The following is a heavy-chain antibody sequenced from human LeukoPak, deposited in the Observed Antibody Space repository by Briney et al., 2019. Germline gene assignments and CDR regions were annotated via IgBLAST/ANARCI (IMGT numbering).Heavy chain of an antibody. CDR1: GGSISSSNW. CDR3: ASKPLWVAAAGTDAFDI. Sequence: SGTLSLTCAVSGGSISSSNWWSWVRQPPGKGLEWIGEIYHSGSTNYNPSLKSRVTISVDKSKNQFSLKLSSVTAADTAVYYCASKPLWVAAAGTDAFDIWGQGTMVTVSS. V-gene: IGHV4-4*02. CDR2: IYHSGST. J-gene: IGHJ3*02. D-gene: IGHD6-13*01.